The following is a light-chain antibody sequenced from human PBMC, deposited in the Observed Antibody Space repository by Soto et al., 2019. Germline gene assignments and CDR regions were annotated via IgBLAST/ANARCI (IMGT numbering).Light chain of an antibody. J-gene: IGKJ1*01. Sequence: EIVMTQSPATLSVSPGERATLSCRASQSVGTNLAWFQQKPGQAPRLLIYAASTRATGLPARFSGSASGSDFTLTISSLQSEDVAIYYCQQYNNWPRTFGQGTKVDI. V-gene: IGKV3-15*01. CDR2: AAS. CDR3: QQYNNWPRT. CDR1: QSVGTN.